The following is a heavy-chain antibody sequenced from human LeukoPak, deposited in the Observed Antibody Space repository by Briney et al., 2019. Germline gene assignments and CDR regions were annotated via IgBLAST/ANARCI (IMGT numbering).Heavy chain of an antibody. J-gene: IGHJ3*02. CDR3: AKDSSGYYFGLPGDAFDI. D-gene: IGHD3-22*01. CDR2: ISGSGDTT. CDR1: GLIFRSFV. Sequence: GGSLRLSCEASGLIFRSFVMSWVRQVPGKGLEWVSGISGSGDTTYYADSVKGRFTISRDDSKNTLYLQMNSLGAEDTAVYYCAKDSSGYYFGLPGDAFDIWGKGTMVTVSS. V-gene: IGHV3-23*01.